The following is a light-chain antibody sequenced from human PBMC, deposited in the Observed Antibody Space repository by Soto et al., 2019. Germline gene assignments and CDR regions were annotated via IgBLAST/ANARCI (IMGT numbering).Light chain of an antibody. CDR3: QQSYNSPPT. J-gene: IGKJ1*01. CDR2: AAS. CDR1: ENIRSY. Sequence: DIQMTQSPSSLSASVGDTITITCRASENIRSYLNWYVHKPGKSPKLLIYAASTLHSGVPSRFSGSGSGTHFTRTISNLQPEDCATYFCQQSYNSPPTFGRGTRVE. V-gene: IGKV1-39*01.